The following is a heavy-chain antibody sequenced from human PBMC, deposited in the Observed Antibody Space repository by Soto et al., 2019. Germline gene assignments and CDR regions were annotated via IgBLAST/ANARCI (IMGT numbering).Heavy chain of an antibody. CDR2: IYYSGST. D-gene: IGHD4-17*01. V-gene: IGHV4-30-4*01. J-gene: IGHJ3*02. Sequence: SETLSLTCTVSGGSISSGDYYWSWIRQPPGKGLEWIGYIYYSGSTYYNPSLKSRVTISVDTSKNQFSLKLSSVTAADTAVYYCARVDYGDFFDAFDIWGQGTMVTVSS. CDR1: GGSISSGDYY. CDR3: ARVDYGDFFDAFDI.